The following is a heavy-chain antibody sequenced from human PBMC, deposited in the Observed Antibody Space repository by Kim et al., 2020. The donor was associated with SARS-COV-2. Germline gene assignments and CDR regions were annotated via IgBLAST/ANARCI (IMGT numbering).Heavy chain of an antibody. Sequence: TIYYADSVTGRFTISRDNAKNSLYLQMNSLRDEDTAMYYCARDGGSSWYYWGQGTLVTVSS. CDR2: TI. D-gene: IGHD6-13*01. J-gene: IGHJ4*02. V-gene: IGHV3-48*02. CDR3: ARDGGSSWYY.